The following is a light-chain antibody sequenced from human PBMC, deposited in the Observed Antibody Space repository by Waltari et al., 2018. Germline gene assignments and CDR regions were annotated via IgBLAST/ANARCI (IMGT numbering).Light chain of an antibody. J-gene: IGKJ5*01. CDR3: QQYNSYSIT. Sequence: DIQMTQSPSTLSASVVDRVQITCRASQTISSWLAWYQQQPGKAPRLLIYRASTLESGVPSRFSGSGSGTEFTLTISSLQPDDFATYYCQQYNSYSITFGQGTRLEIK. V-gene: IGKV1-5*03. CDR2: RAS. CDR1: QTISSW.